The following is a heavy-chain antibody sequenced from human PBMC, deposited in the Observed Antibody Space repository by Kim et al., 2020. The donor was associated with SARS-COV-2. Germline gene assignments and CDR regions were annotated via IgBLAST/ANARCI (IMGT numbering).Heavy chain of an antibody. Sequence: ASVKVSCKVSGYTLTELSMHWARQAPGKGLEWMGGFDPEDGETIYAQKFQGRVTMTEDTSTDTAYMELSSLRSEDTAVYYCATERGIAAAGRAEYFQHWGQGTLVTVSS. J-gene: IGHJ1*01. CDR1: GYTLTELS. CDR2: FDPEDGET. V-gene: IGHV1-24*01. D-gene: IGHD6-13*01. CDR3: ATERGIAAAGRAEYFQH.